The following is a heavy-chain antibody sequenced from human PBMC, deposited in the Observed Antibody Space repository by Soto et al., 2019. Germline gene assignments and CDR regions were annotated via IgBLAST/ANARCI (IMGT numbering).Heavy chain of an antibody. Sequence: PGGSLRLSCAASGFTFSSYWMHWVRQAPGKGLVWVSRINSDGSSTSYADSVKGRFTISRDNAKNTLYLQMNSLRAEDTAVYYCASSRGYSYGYTFDPWGQGTLVTVSS. D-gene: IGHD5-18*01. CDR3: ASSRGYSYGYTFDP. CDR2: INSDGSST. CDR1: GFTFSSYW. V-gene: IGHV3-74*01. J-gene: IGHJ5*02.